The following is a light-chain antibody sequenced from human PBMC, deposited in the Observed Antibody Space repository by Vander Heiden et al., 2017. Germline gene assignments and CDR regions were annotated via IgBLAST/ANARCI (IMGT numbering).Light chain of an antibody. J-gene: IGLJ2*01. V-gene: IGLV1-47*01. CDR2: RSD. Sequence: QSVLTQSPSASGTPAQRVTISCSGRSSNIGSHYGYRDQHLPGTAPKLLIYRSDQRPTGVPDRISASKSGTSASLAISGLRSEDEADYYCAAWDDSLSDVVFGGGTKLTVL. CDR1: SSNIGSHY. CDR3: AAWDDSLSDVV.